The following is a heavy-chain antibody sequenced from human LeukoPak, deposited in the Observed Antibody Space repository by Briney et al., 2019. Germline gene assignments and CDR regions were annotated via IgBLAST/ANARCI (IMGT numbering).Heavy chain of an antibody. V-gene: IGHV1-2*02. CDR2: INPNSGGT. J-gene: IGHJ4*02. D-gene: IGHD2-2*01. CDR3: ARAPKLPASFDY. CDR1: GYTFTGYY. Sequence: ASVTVSCKASGYTFTGYYMHWVRQAPGQGLEWMGWINPNSGGTNYAQKFQGRVTMTRDTSISTAYMELSRLRSDDTAVYYCARAPKLPASFDYWGQGTLVTVSS.